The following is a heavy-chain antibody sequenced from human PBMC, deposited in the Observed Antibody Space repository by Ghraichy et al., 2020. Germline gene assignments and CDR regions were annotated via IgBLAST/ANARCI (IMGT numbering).Heavy chain of an antibody. CDR2: IGTAGDT. Sequence: LSLTCAASGFTFSSYDMHWVRQATGKGLEWVSAIGTAGDTYYPGSVKGRFTISRENAKNSLYLQMNSLRAGDTAVYYCARDLNGLSGMDVWGKGTTVTVSS. J-gene: IGHJ6*03. D-gene: IGHD2-8*01. V-gene: IGHV3-13*01. CDR1: GFTFSSYD. CDR3: ARDLNGLSGMDV.